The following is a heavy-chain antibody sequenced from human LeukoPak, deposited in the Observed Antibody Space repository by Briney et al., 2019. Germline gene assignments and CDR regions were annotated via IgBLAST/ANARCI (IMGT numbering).Heavy chain of an antibody. CDR2: INHSGST. Sequence: SETLSLTCAVYGGSFSVYYWSWIRQPPGKGLEWIGEINHSGSTNYNPSLKSRVTISVDTSKNQFSLKLSSVTAADTAVYYCARGKLLWFGESAFDIWGQGTMVTVSS. D-gene: IGHD3-10*01. V-gene: IGHV4-34*01. J-gene: IGHJ3*02. CDR1: GGSFSVYY. CDR3: ARGKLLWFGESAFDI.